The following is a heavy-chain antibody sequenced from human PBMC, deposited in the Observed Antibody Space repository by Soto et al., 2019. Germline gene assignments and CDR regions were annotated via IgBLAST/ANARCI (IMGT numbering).Heavy chain of an antibody. V-gene: IGHV3-23*01. D-gene: IGHD1-26*01. J-gene: IGHJ5*01. CDR2: ISTTGGNT. CDR3: AKPSGGSYPESRVFDS. Sequence: PVGSLRLSCAASGFTFYSSAMSWVRQAPGKGLEWVSAISTTGGNTLYADSVEGRFTISRDNSKNTLYLQMNSLRAEDTAIYYCAKPSGGSYPESRVFDSWGQGTRVTVSS. CDR1: GFTFYSSA.